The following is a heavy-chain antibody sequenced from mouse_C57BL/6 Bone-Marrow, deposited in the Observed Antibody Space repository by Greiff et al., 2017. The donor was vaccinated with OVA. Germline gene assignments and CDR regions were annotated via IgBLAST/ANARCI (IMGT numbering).Heavy chain of an antibody. CDR3: ARRGYGSSYWYFDV. V-gene: IGHV5-12*01. CDR1: GFTFSDYY. D-gene: IGHD1-1*01. CDR2: ISNGGGST. Sequence: EVKLMESGGGLVQPGGSLKLSCAASGFTFSDYYMYWVRQTPEKRLEWVAYISNGGGSTYYPDTVKGRFTISRDNAKNTLYLQMSRLNSEDTAMYYCARRGYGSSYWYFDVWGTGTTVTVSS. J-gene: IGHJ1*03.